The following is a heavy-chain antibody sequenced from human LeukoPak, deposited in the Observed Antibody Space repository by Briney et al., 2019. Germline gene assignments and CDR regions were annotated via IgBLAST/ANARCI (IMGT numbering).Heavy chain of an antibody. J-gene: IGHJ4*02. CDR2: IYSGGST. V-gene: IGHV3-53*01. CDR3: AKDVLRFLEWLLYGYFDY. CDR1: GFTVSSNY. Sequence: GGSLRLSCAASGFTVSSNYMSWVRQAPGKGLEWVSVIYSGGSTYYADSVKGRFTISRDNSKNTLYLQMNSLRAEDTAVYYCAKDVLRFLEWLLYGYFDYWGQGTLVTVSS. D-gene: IGHD3-3*01.